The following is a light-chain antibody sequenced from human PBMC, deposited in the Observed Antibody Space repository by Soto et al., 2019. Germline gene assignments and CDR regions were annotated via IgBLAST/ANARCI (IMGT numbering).Light chain of an antibody. CDR3: QHYGGVWT. CDR2: KAS. J-gene: IGKJ1*01. V-gene: IGKV1-5*03. CDR1: QSISSW. Sequence: DIQMTQSPSTLSASVGDRVTITCRASQSISSWLAWYQQKPGTAPKLLIYKASTLESGAPSRFSGSGSGTEFTLTISSLQPDDFATYHCQHYGGVWTFGQGTKVDIK.